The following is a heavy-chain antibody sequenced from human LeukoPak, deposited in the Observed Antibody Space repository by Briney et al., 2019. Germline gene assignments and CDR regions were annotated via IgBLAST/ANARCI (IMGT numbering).Heavy chain of an antibody. CDR3: ASPPRGSGPPVY. Sequence: SETLSLTCAVYGGSFSGYYWSWIRQPPGKGLEWIGEINHSGSTNYNPSLKSRVTISVDTSKNQFSLKLISVTAADTAVYYCASPPRGSGPPVYCGQGTLVTVSS. CDR2: INHSGST. J-gene: IGHJ4*02. D-gene: IGHD6-19*01. CDR1: GGSFSGYY. V-gene: IGHV4-34*01.